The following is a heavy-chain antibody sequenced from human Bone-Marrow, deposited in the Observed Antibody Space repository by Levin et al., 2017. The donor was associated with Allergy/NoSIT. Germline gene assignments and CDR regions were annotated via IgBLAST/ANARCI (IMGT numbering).Heavy chain of an antibody. Sequence: GESLKISCSDSEFTFSKYWMSWVRQAPGKGPEWVANINLDGSEKNYVDSVKGRFTISRDNAKNSLYLQMNSLSVEATAVYYWSTDRSDDWGQGPRVTVSS. CDR3: STDRSDD. V-gene: IGHV3-7*04. CDR2: INLDGSEK. CDR1: EFTFSKYW. J-gene: IGHJ4*02.